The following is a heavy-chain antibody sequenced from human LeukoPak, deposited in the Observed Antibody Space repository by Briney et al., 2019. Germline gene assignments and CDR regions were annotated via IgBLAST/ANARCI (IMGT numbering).Heavy chain of an antibody. CDR1: GGSFSGYY. Sequence: PSETLSLTCAVYGGSFSGYYWSWIRQPPGKGLEWIGEINHSGGTNYNPSLKSRVAISVDTSKNQFSLKLSSVTAADTAVYYCARGRGRWLQLEPFDYWGQGTLVTVSS. D-gene: IGHD5-24*01. CDR2: INHSGGT. J-gene: IGHJ4*02. CDR3: ARGRGRWLQLEPFDY. V-gene: IGHV4-34*01.